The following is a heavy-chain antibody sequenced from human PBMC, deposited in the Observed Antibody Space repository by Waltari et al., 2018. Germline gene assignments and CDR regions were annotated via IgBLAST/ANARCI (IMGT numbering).Heavy chain of an antibody. V-gene: IGHV4-61*02. CDR1: GGSISSGSYY. D-gene: IGHD2-15*01. Sequence: QVQLQESGPGLVKPSQTLSLTCTVSGGSISSGSYYWSWVRQPAGKELEWIGRIQTGGNTDYNPSRKSRVTISADTSKNQFSLKLSSVAAADTAVYYCAGRYCSGGTCYYNGLDVWGQGTTVTVSS. J-gene: IGHJ6*02. CDR3: AGRYCSGGTCYYNGLDV. CDR2: IQTGGNT.